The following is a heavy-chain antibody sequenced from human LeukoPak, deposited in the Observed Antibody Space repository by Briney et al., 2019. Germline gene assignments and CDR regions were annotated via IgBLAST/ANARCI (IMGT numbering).Heavy chain of an antibody. CDR3: AKHPYRSGWYFFDY. CDR2: ISGSGGST. D-gene: IGHD6-19*01. J-gene: IGHJ4*02. V-gene: IGHV3-23*01. CDR1: GFTFSSYA. Sequence: PGGSLILSCAASGFTFSSYAMSWVRQAPGKGLEWVSAISGSGGSTYYADSVKGRFTISRDNSKNTLYLQMNSLRAEDTAVYYCAKHPYRSGWYFFDYWGQGTLVTVSS.